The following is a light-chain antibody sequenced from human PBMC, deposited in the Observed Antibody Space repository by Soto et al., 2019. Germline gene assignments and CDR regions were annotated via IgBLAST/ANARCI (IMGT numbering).Light chain of an antibody. CDR2: EVS. CDR3: CSYAGSSTFPYV. V-gene: IGLV2-23*02. J-gene: IGLJ1*01. CDR1: SSDVGSYNL. Sequence: QSDRTNPASVSRFPVQASTIFCTGTSSDVGSYNLVSWYQQHPGKAPKLMIYEVSKRPSGGSNRFSGSKSGNTASLTISGLQAEDEADYYCCSYAGSSTFPYVFGTGTKVTVL.